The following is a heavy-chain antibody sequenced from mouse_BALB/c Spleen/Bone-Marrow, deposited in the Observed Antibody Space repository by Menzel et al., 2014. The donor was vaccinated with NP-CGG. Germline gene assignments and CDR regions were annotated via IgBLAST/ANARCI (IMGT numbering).Heavy chain of an antibody. D-gene: IGHD5-1*01. Sequence: DVQLVELGPGLVKPYQTVSLTCTVTGISITTGNYRWSWIRQFPGNKLKWLGYIYYSGNITYNPSLTSRTTITRDTSKNQFVLEMNSLTAEDTATDYCARDGGVRGYAMDYWGQGTSVTVSA. CDR2: IYYSGNI. J-gene: IGHJ4*01. CDR3: ARDGGVRGYAMDY. CDR1: GISITTGNYR. V-gene: IGHV3-5*02.